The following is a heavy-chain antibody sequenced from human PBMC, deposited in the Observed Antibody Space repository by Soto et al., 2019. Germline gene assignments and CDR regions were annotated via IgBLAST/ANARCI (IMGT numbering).Heavy chain of an antibody. V-gene: IGHV4-59*01. CDR2: IYYSGST. CDR1: GGSISSYY. Sequence: SETLSLTCTVSGGSISSYYWSWIRQPPGKGLEWIGYIYYSGSTNYNPSLKSRVTISVDTSKNQFSLKLSSVTAADTAVYYCARDKYPVDYWGQGTLVTGSS. CDR3: ARDKYPVDY. J-gene: IGHJ4*02. D-gene: IGHD2-2*02.